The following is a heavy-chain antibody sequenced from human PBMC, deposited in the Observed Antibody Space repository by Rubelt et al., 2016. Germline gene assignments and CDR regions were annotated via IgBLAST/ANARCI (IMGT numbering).Heavy chain of an antibody. CDR3: ARILLPDYYDSSGGMDV. D-gene: IGHD3-22*01. V-gene: IGHV2-70*15. Sequence: QVTLRESGPALVKPTQTLTLTCTFSGFSLSTSGMCVSWIRQPPGKALEWLARIAWVDDKYYSNSMKTSLRICKDTPKNQVVLTMTNMDPVDTATYYCARILLPDYYDSSGGMDVWGQGTTVTVSS. CDR2: IAWVDDK. J-gene: IGHJ6*02. CDR1: GFSLSTSGMC.